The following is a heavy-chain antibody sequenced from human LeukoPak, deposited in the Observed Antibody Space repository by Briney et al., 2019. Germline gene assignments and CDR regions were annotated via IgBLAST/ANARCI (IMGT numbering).Heavy chain of an antibody. V-gene: IGHV4-59*02. D-gene: IGHD1-26*01. CDR1: GDSVTSNY. Sequence: SETLSLTCGVSGDSVTSNYWNWLRQSPGKGLEWIGYGYSSGSSHYNPSLKSRVTISIDRAKNQLSLNLISVTAADTAVYYCAREPSSGNFLDFWGQGTLVTVSS. J-gene: IGHJ4*02. CDR3: AREPSSGNFLDF. CDR2: GYSSGSS.